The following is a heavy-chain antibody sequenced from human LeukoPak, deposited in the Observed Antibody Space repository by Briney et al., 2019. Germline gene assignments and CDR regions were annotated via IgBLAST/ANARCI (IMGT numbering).Heavy chain of an antibody. CDR1: GGSISSSSYY. J-gene: IGHJ4*02. Sequence: PAETLSLTCTVSGGSISSSSYYWGWIRQPPGKGLEWVANINRDGSEKYYVDSVRGRFTICRDNAKSSLYLQMNSLSAEDTAVYYCARDLLKGFCSGTNCYASPDYWGQGTLVT. V-gene: IGHV3-7*01. CDR2: INRDGSEK. CDR3: ARDLLKGFCSGTNCYASPDY. D-gene: IGHD2-2*01.